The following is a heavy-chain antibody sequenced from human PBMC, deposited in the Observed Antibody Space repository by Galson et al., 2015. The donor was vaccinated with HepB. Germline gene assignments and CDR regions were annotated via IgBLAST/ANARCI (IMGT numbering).Heavy chain of an antibody. CDR1: GDSVSSNTAA. CDR2: TYYRSEWFS. D-gene: IGHD6-19*01. J-gene: IGHJ4*02. CDR3: ARDSLSGGWYGYFDF. V-gene: IGHV6-1*01. Sequence: CAISGDSVSSNTAAWHWIRQSPSRGLEWLGRTYYRSEWFSDYAVSVRSRIIINPDTSKNQFSLQLNSVTPEDTAVYYCARDSLSGGWYGYFDFWGQGALVTVSS.